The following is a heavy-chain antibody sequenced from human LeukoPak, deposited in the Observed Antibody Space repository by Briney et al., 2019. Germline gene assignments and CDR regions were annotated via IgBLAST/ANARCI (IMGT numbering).Heavy chain of an antibody. V-gene: IGHV1-69*04. Sequence: WASVKVSCKVSGGTFSSYAISWVRQAPGQGLEWMGRIIPILGIANYAQKFQGRVTITADKSTSTAYMELSSLRSEDTAVYYCARVLQWGAQNYYYYYGMDVWGQGTTVTVSS. J-gene: IGHJ6*01. CDR2: IIPILGIA. CDR1: GGTFSSYA. CDR3: ARVLQWGAQNYYYYYGMDV. D-gene: IGHD1-26*01.